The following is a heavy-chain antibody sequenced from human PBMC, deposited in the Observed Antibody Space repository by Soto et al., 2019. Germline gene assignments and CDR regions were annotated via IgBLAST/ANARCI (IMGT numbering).Heavy chain of an antibody. V-gene: IGHV3-30*18. CDR2: ISYDGSNK. Sequence: GGSLRLSCAASGFTFSSYGMHWVRQAPGKGLEWVAVISYDGSNKYYADSVKGRFTISRDNSKNTLYLQMNSLRAEDTAVYYCAKDPYLVTDYDSSGYYFDYWGQGTLVTVSS. D-gene: IGHD3-22*01. CDR3: AKDPYLVTDYDSSGYYFDY. CDR1: GFTFSSYG. J-gene: IGHJ4*02.